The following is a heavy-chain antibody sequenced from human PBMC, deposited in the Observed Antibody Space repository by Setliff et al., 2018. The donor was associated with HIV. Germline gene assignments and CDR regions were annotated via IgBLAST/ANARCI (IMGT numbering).Heavy chain of an antibody. CDR3: ARGMDYYDTSGYYQYYFDY. J-gene: IGHJ4*02. V-gene: IGHV1-2*04. CDR2: INPKSDGT. Sequence: ASVKVSCKASGYSFTDYYIHWVRQAPGQGLEWMGWINPKSDGTNYAQKFQGWITMTRDTSISTAYMELSRLRSDDTAVYYCARGMDYYDTSGYYQYYFDYWGQGTLVTSPQ. CDR1: GYSFTDYY. D-gene: IGHD3-22*01.